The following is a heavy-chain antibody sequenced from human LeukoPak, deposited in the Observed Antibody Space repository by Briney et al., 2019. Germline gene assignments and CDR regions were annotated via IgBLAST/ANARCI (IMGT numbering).Heavy chain of an antibody. CDR3: AKDRPLRYFDWLLGRPTSWFDP. J-gene: IGHJ5*02. CDR2: ISYDGSNK. V-gene: IGHV3-30*18. CDR1: GFTFSSYG. Sequence: GGSLRLSCAASGFTFSSYGMHWVRQAPGKGLEWVAVISYDGSNKYYADSVKGRFTISRDNSKNTLYLQMNSLRAEDTAVYYCAKDRPLRYFDWLLGRPTSWFDPGGQGTLVTVSS. D-gene: IGHD3-9*01.